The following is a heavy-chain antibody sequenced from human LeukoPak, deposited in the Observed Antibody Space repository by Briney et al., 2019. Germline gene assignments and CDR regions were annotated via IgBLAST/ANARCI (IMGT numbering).Heavy chain of an antibody. Sequence: SVTVSFTASGSTFISYAISWVRQAPGQGLEWMGGIIPIFGTANYAQKFQGRVTITTDESTSTAYMELSSLRSEDTAVYYCARGDFDYCLDYWGQGTLVTVSS. V-gene: IGHV1-69*05. D-gene: IGHD3-3*01. CDR2: IIPIFGTA. CDR1: GSTFISYA. J-gene: IGHJ4*02. CDR3: ARGDFDYCLDY.